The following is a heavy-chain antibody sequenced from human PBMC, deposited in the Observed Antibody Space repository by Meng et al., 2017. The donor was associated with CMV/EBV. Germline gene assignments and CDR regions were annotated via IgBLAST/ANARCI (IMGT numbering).Heavy chain of an antibody. CDR2: INHSGST. Sequence: VYGGSCSGYYWRWIRQPPGKGLEWIGEINHSGSTNYNPSLKSRVTISVDTSKNQFSLKLSSVTAADTAVYYCATRLVPATEYNWFDPWGQGTLVTVSS. D-gene: IGHD2-2*01. V-gene: IGHV4-34*01. CDR1: GGSCSGYY. J-gene: IGHJ5*02. CDR3: ATRLVPATEYNWFDP.